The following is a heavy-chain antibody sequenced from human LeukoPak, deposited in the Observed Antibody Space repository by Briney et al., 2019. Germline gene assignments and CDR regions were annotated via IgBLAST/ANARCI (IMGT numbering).Heavy chain of an antibody. Sequence: KPSETLSLTCAVYGGSSSGYYWSWIRQPPGKGLEWIGEINHSGSTNYNPSLKSRVTISVDTSKNQFSLKLSSVTAADTAVYYCASRLSYYDSSYFDYWGQGTLVTASS. CDR3: ASRLSYYDSSYFDY. V-gene: IGHV4-34*01. D-gene: IGHD3-22*01. CDR1: GGSSSGYY. CDR2: INHSGST. J-gene: IGHJ4*02.